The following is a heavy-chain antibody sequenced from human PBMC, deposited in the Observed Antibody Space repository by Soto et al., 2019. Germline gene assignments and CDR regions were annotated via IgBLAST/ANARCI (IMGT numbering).Heavy chain of an antibody. D-gene: IGHD5-12*01. Sequence: PVGSLRLSCAASGFSFSSYAMSWVRQAPVKGLEWVSALSGSSDNTYYADSVKGRFTISRDNSKNTLYLQMNSLRAEDTAVYYCAKNGYGSDVLWWFGPWGQGTLVTAPQ. J-gene: IGHJ5*02. CDR1: GFSFSSYA. CDR3: AKNGYGSDVLWWFGP. CDR2: LSGSSDNT. V-gene: IGHV3-23*01.